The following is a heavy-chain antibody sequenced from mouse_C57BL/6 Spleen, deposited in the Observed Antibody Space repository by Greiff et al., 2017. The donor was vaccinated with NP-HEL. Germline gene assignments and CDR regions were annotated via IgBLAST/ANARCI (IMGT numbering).Heavy chain of an antibody. J-gene: IGHJ4*01. CDR3: TTNYYCPYAMDY. D-gene: IGHD1-1*01. V-gene: IGHV14-4*01. CDR2: IDPENGDT. CDR1: GFNIKDDY. Sequence: EVKLMESGAELVRPGASVKLSCTASGFNIKDDYMHWVKQRPEQGLEWIGWIDPENGDTEYASKFQGKATITADTSSNTAYLQLSSLTSEDTAVYYCTTNYYCPYAMDYWGQGTSVTVSS.